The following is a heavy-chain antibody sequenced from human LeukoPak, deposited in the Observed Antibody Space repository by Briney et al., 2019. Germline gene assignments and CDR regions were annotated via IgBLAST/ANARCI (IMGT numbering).Heavy chain of an antibody. CDR3: ARDFHLIYYFDL. D-gene: IGHD2-8*01. J-gene: IGHJ4*02. V-gene: IGHV3-33*08. CDR1: GFTFSNYA. Sequence: QPGRSLRLSCAASGFTFSNYAMHWVRQAPGKGLEWVAVIWSDGGNKYYADSVKGRFTISRDNSKNTVSLQMNSLRAEDTAVYYCARDFHLIYYFDLWGQGTLVTVSS. CDR2: IWSDGGNK.